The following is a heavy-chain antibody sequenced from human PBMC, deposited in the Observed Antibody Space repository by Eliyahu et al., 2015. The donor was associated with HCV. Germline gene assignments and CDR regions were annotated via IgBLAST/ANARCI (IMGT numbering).Heavy chain of an antibody. D-gene: IGHD1-26*01. V-gene: IGHV1-2*02. Sequence: VQLVQSGAEVKKPGASVKVSCEASGYIFNGYYIHWVRQTXGXGLEWMGWIDPXXGGTXXAQYFQGRVXMTRDTSISTAYMTLSSLRSDDTALYYCARASYGDGGSYREADYWGQGTLVTVSS. J-gene: IGHJ4*02. CDR2: IDPXXGGT. CDR1: GYIFNGYY. CDR3: ARASYGDGGSYREADY.